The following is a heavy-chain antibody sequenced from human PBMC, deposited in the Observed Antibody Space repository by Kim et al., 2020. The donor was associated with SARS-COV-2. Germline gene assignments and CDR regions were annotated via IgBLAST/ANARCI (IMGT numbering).Heavy chain of an antibody. V-gene: IGHV3-66*04. D-gene: IGHD1-26*01. J-gene: IGHJ4*02. CDR1: GFTVSSNY. Sequence: GGSLRLSCAASGFTVSSNYMSWVRQAPGKGLEWVSVIYSGGSTYYADSVKGRFTISRDNSKNTLYLQMNSLRAEDTAVYYCARQARILREVDYWGQGTLVTVSS. CDR3: ARQARILREVDY. CDR2: IYSGGST.